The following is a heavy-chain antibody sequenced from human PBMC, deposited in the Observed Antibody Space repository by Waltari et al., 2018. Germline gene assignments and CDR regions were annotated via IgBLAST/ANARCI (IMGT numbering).Heavy chain of an antibody. V-gene: IGHV3-23*04. J-gene: IGHJ4*02. Sequence: EVQLVESGGGLVQPGGSLRLSCAASGLTFSSYAMSWVRQATGKGVEWVSAISGSGDSTDYAKSVKGLFTNSRNNSKNTLYLQMNSQEAEDTAVYYCAKEQLGRKYFDYWGQGTLVTVSS. CDR3: AKEQLGRKYFDY. D-gene: IGHD5-18*01. CDR1: GLTFSSYA. CDR2: ISGSGDST.